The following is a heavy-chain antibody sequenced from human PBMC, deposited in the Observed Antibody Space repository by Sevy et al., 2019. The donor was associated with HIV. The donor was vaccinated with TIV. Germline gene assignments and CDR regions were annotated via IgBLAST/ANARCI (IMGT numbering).Heavy chain of an antibody. Sequence: GGSLRLSCTASGCAFSTYGRHWIRQAPGKGLEWVAIIWYEGINKDYAEPVKGRFTISRDNSKNNLYLQMNSLRVDDTAVYYCARERRSSGIDYWGQGTLVTVSS. V-gene: IGHV3-33*01. CDR3: ARERRSSGIDY. CDR1: GCAFSTYG. D-gene: IGHD3-10*01. CDR2: IWYEGINK. J-gene: IGHJ4*01.